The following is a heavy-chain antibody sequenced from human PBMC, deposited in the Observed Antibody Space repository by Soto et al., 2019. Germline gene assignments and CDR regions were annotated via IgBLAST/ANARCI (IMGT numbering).Heavy chain of an antibody. CDR2: ISSSSSYI. CDR1: GFTFSSYS. J-gene: IGHJ6*02. D-gene: IGHD3-9*01. V-gene: IGHV3-21*01. Sequence: EVQLVESGGGLVKPGGSLRLSCAASGFTFSSYSMNWVRQAPGKGLEWVSSISSSSSYIYYADSVKGRFTISRDNAKNSLYLQMNSLRAEDTAVYYCARDQADILIYYYYGMDVWGQGTTVTVSS. CDR3: ARDQADILIYYYYGMDV.